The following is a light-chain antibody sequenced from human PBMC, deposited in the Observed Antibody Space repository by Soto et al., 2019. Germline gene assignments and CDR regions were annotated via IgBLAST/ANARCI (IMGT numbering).Light chain of an antibody. CDR2: AAS. CDR1: QPISTY. J-gene: IGKJ2*01. V-gene: IGKV1-39*01. CDR3: QQSHVIPYT. Sequence: DIQMTQSPSSLSAAVGDIVTITCRSSQPISTYLNWYQQKPGKATTLLIYAASSLQSGVPSRFTGSGSGTAFTLTISSRQPEDFATYHCQQSHVIPYTYGQETKLEIK.